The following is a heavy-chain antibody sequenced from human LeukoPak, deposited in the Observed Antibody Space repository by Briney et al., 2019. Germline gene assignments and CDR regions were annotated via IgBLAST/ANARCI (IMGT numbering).Heavy chain of an antibody. CDR3: ARHHRSGYYRDAFDI. D-gene: IGHD3-22*01. V-gene: IGHV4-59*08. CDR2: IYYSGYT. J-gene: IGHJ3*02. Sequence: SETLSLTCTVSGGSISSYYWSWIRQPPGKGLEWIGYIYYSGYTNYNPSLKSRVTISVDTSKNQFSLKLSSMTAADTAVYYCARHHRSGYYRDAFDIWGQGTMLTVSS. CDR1: GGSISSYY.